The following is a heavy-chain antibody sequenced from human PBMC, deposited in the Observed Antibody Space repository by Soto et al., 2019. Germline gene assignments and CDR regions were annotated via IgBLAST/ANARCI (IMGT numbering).Heavy chain of an antibody. CDR1: GYTFTDYG. D-gene: IGHD3-22*01. Sequence: QIQLVQSGGEVKKPGASVKVSCKASGYTFTDYGISWVRQAPGQGLEWVGWISGYNGNTNYAQKYQDRVTMTTDTTTSTANTEGRSLRSDDTAVYYCARLAIYYDSSGYHYRDGRDVWGQGTTVTVSS. J-gene: IGHJ6*02. CDR3: ARLAIYYDSSGYHYRDGRDV. CDR2: ISGYNGNT. V-gene: IGHV1-18*04.